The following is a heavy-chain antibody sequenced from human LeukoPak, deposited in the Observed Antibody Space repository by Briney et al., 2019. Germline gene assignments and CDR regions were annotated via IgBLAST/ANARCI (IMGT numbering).Heavy chain of an antibody. CDR2: IYYSGST. Sequence: SETLSLTCTVSGGSISGSSYYWGWIRQPPGKGLEWIGSIYYSGSTYYNPSLKSRVTISVDTSKNQFSLKLSSVTAADTSVYYCARHYGRYGDYVGWFDPWGQGTLVTVSS. D-gene: IGHD4-17*01. CDR3: ARHYGRYGDYVGWFDP. V-gene: IGHV4-39*01. CDR1: GGSISGSSYY. J-gene: IGHJ5*02.